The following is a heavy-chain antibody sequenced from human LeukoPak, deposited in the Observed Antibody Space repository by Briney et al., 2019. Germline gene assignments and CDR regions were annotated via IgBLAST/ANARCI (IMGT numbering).Heavy chain of an antibody. CDR2: FYYSGST. Sequence: SETLSLTCTVSGGSISSYYWSWIRQPPGKGLEWIGDFYYSGSTNYNPSLKSRVTISVDTSKNQFSLKLSSVTAADTAVYFCARRFGSRFDPWGQGTLVTVSS. D-gene: IGHD3-16*01. CDR1: GGSISSYY. J-gene: IGHJ5*02. CDR3: ARRFGSRFDP. V-gene: IGHV4-59*01.